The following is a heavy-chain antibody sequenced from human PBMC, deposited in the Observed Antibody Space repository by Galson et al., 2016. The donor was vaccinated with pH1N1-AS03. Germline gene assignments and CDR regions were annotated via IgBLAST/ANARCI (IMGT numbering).Heavy chain of an antibody. CDR1: GYTFTNYA. J-gene: IGHJ4*02. CDR2: SSAYNFNT. D-gene: IGHD6-13*01. Sequence: SVKVSCKASGYTFTNYAISWVRQAPGQGLEWMRWSSAYNFNTNYAQNFKGRVTMTTDTSTSTAYMELRSLNSDDTAVYYCARPRGESSSWYPFDHWGQGTLVTVSS. CDR3: ARPRGESSSWYPFDH. V-gene: IGHV1-18*01.